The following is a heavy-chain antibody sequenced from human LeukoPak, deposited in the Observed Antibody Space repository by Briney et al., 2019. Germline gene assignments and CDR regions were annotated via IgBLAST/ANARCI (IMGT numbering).Heavy chain of an antibody. CDR2: IHYSVST. CDR3: TRTNYGYYNWFDP. Sequence: PSETLSLTCTVSGGAVSSGSYYWSWLRQPPGQGLEWIGYIHYSVSTKYNPSLKSRVTMSVDTSKNQFSLKVTSVTAADTAIYYCTRTNYGYYNWFDPWGQGTLVTVSS. CDR1: GGAVSSGSYY. J-gene: IGHJ5*02. V-gene: IGHV4-61*01. D-gene: IGHD4-17*01.